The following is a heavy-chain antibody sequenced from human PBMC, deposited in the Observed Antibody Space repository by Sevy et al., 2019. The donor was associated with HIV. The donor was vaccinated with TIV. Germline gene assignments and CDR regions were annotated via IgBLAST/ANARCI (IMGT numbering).Heavy chain of an antibody. J-gene: IGHJ4*01. CDR1: GFTFNNFW. CDR3: ARDVGGGYFDY. V-gene: IGHV3-7*03. Sequence: GGSLRLSCVASGFTFNNFWMAWVRQAPGKGLEWVANIKPDGSESNHVGSVKGRFTISRDNAKNSLYLQMNRLTAEDTAVYYCARDVGGGYFDYWGQGTLVTVSS. D-gene: IGHD3-16*01. CDR2: IKPDGSES.